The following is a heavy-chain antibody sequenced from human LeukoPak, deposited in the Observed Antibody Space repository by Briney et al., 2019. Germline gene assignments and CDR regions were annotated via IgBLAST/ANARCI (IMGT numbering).Heavy chain of an antibody. CDR1: GGSFSGYY. D-gene: IGHD3-22*01. CDR3: ARGRLYYDSSGYYSGFDY. CDR2: INHSGST. J-gene: IGHJ4*02. V-gene: IGHV4-34*01. Sequence: SETLSLTCAVYGGSFSGYYWSWIRQPPGKGLEWIGEINHSGSTNYNPSLKSRVTISVDTSKNQFSLKLSSATAADTAVYYCARGRLYYDSSGYYSGFDYWGQGTLVTVSS.